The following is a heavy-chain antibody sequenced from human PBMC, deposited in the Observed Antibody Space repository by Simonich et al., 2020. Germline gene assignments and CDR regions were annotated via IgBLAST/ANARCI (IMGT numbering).Heavy chain of an antibody. Sequence: QVQLQQWGAGLLKPSETLSLTCAVYGGSFSGYYWSWIRQPPGKGLEWIGEINHSGSTNYNPSLKRRVTISVDTSKNQFSRKLSSVTAADTAVYYCARPLGIVWAFDIWGQGTMVTVSS. CDR2: INHSGST. CDR3: ARPLGIVWAFDI. D-gene: IGHD3-16*01. J-gene: IGHJ3*02. CDR1: GGSFSGYY. V-gene: IGHV4-34*01.